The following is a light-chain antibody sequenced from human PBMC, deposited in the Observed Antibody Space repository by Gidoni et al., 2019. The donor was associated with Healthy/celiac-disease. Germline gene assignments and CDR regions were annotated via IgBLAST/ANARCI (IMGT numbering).Light chain of an antibody. Sequence: DIVMTQSPDSLAGSLGERATLNCKASQSVFYSSNNKNSVAWYQQKPGQPPKLLIYWASIRESGVPDRFRGSGSWADFPLTISRLPAEDVAVYYCQQYYSTPYTFGQGTKLEIK. V-gene: IGKV4-1*01. CDR3: QQYYSTPYT. J-gene: IGKJ2*01. CDR1: QSVFYSSNNKNS. CDR2: WAS.